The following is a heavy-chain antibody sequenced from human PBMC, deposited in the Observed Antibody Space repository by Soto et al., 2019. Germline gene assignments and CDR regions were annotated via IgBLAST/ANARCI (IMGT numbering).Heavy chain of an antibody. D-gene: IGHD6-19*01. Sequence: SVKVSCKASGGTFSSYTISWVRQAPGQGLEWMGRIIPILGIANYAQKFQGRVTITADKSTSTAYMELSSLRSEDTAVYYCARDKGTVAGQYYFDYWGQGTLVTVSS. V-gene: IGHV1-69*04. CDR1: GGTFSSYT. CDR2: IIPILGIA. J-gene: IGHJ4*02. CDR3: ARDKGTVAGQYYFDY.